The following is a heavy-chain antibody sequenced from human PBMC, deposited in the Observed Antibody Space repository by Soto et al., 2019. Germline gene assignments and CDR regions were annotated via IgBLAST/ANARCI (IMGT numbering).Heavy chain of an antibody. J-gene: IGHJ6*02. D-gene: IGHD3-10*01. CDR2: ISSSSSYI. CDR3: AVMVRGVIRPMDV. V-gene: IGHV3-21*01. CDR1: GFTFSSYS. Sequence: PGGSLRLSCAASGFTFSSYSMNWVRQAPGKGLEWVSSISSSSSYIYYADSVKGRFTISRDNAKNSLYLQMNSLRAEDTAVYYCAVMVRGVIRPMDVWGQGTTVTVSS.